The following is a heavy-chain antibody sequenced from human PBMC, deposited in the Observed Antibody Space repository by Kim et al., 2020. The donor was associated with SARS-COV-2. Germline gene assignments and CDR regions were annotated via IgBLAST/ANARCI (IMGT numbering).Heavy chain of an antibody. CDR2: IYTSGST. D-gene: IGHD3-9*01. V-gene: IGHV4-61*02. CDR1: GGSISSGSYY. CDR3: ARAPDRYFDWLSPNYFDY. Sequence: SETLSLTCTVSGGSISSGSYYWSWIRQPAGKGLEWIGRIYTSGSTNYNPSLKSRVTISVDTSKNQFSLKLSSVTAADTAVYYCARAPDRYFDWLSPNYFDYWGQGTLVTVSS. J-gene: IGHJ4*02.